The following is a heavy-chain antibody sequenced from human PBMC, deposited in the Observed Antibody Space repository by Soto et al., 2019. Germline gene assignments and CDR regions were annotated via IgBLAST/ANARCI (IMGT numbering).Heavy chain of an antibody. Sequence: GSGPTLVNPTQTLTLTCTFSGFSLSTSGVGVGWIRQPPGKALEWLALIYWDDDKRYSPSLKSRLTITKDTSKNQVVLTMTNMDPVDTATYYCAHIIYDSSGYPRHHDALDVWGQGTTVTVSS. CDR2: IYWDDDK. D-gene: IGHD3-22*01. CDR3: AHIIYDSSGYPRHHDALDV. V-gene: IGHV2-5*02. J-gene: IGHJ6*02. CDR1: GFSLSTSGVG.